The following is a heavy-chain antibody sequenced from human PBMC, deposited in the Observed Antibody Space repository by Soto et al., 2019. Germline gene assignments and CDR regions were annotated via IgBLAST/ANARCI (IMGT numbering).Heavy chain of an antibody. CDR3: ARDGYSYGYYYYYMDV. CDR1: GYTFTSYG. CDR2: ISAYNGNT. Sequence: QVQLVQSGAEVKKPGASVKVSCKASGYTFTSYGISWVRQAPGQGLEWMGWISAYNGNTNYAQKLQGRVTMTTXTSTSXAYXELXXLRSDDTAVYYCARDGYSYGYYYYYMDVWGKGTTVTVSS. D-gene: IGHD5-18*01. V-gene: IGHV1-18*01. J-gene: IGHJ6*03.